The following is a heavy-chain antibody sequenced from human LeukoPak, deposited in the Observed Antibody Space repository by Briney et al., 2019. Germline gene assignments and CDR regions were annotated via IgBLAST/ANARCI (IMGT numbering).Heavy chain of an antibody. D-gene: IGHD3-10*01. V-gene: IGHV3-30*18. CDR2: ISNDGSKK. Sequence: PGRSLRLSCAASGFTFSSYGMHWVRQAPGKGLEWVAVISNDGSKKHYADSVRGRLTISRDDSKNTLYLQMNSLRAEDTAVYYCVKDRASWVSNYIYGMDVWGQGTTVTVSS. J-gene: IGHJ6*02. CDR3: VKDRASWVSNYIYGMDV. CDR1: GFTFSSYG.